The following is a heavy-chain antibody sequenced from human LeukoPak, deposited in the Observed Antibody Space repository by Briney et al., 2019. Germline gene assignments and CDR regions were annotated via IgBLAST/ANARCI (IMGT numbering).Heavy chain of an antibody. D-gene: IGHD6-19*01. CDR3: AEDGDSSGWYKDYYYYSYMDV. CDR2: IRYDGSNK. CDR1: GFTFSSYG. Sequence: QPGGSLRLSCAASGFTFSSYGMHWVRQAPGKGLEWVAFIRYDGSNKYYADSVKGRFTISRDNSKNTLYLQMNSLRAEDTAVYYCAEDGDSSGWYKDYYYYSYMDVWGKGTTVTVSS. J-gene: IGHJ6*03. V-gene: IGHV3-30*02.